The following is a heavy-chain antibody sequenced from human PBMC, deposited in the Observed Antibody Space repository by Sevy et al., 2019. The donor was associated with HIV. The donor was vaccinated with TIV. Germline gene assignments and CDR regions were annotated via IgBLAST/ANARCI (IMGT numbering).Heavy chain of an antibody. V-gene: IGHV4-39*01. Sequence: SETLSLTCTVSGGSISSSSYYWGWIRQPPGKGLEWIGSIYYSGSTYYNPSLKSRVTTSVDTSKNQFSLKLSSLTAADTAVYYCARHSPMITFGGVIANPGFDPWGQGTLVTVSS. CDR1: GGSISSSSYY. CDR3: ARHSPMITFGGVIANPGFDP. D-gene: IGHD3-16*02. CDR2: IYYSGST. J-gene: IGHJ5*02.